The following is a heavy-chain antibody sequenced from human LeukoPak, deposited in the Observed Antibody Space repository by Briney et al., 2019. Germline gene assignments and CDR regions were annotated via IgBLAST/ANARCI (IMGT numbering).Heavy chain of an antibody. D-gene: IGHD3-16*01. CDR1: GGSFSGYY. CDR3: AFRGDRGAFDI. Sequence: PSQTLSLTCAVYGGSFSGYYWSWIRQPPGKGLEWIGEINHSGSTNYNPSLKSRVTISVDTSKNQFSLKLSSVTAADTAVYYCAFRGDRGAFDIWGQGTMVTVSS. CDR2: INHSGST. V-gene: IGHV4-34*01. J-gene: IGHJ3*02.